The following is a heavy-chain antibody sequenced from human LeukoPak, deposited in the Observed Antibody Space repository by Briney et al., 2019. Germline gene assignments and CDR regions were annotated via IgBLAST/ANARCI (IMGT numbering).Heavy chain of an antibody. CDR3: LREVDWKYAFDY. Sequence: GGSLRLSCAASGFTFSSYSMNWVRQAPGKGLEWGSYISGSSSTIYYADSVKGRFTISRDNGKNTLYLQMSSLRAEDTALYYCLREVDWKYAFDYWGRGTLVTVSS. CDR2: ISGSSSTI. CDR1: GFTFSSYS. V-gene: IGHV3-48*01. D-gene: IGHD1-7*01. J-gene: IGHJ4*02.